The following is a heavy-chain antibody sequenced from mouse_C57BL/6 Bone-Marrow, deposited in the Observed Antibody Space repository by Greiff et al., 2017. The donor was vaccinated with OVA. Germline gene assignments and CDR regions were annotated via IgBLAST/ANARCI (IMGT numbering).Heavy chain of an antibody. Sequence: EVQLQQSGTVLARPGASVKMSCKTSGYTFTSYWMHWVKQRPGQGLEWIGAIYPGNSDTSYNQKFKGKAKLTAVTSASTAYMELSSLTNEDSAVYYCTRGLYYDYDYWYFDVWGTGTTVTVSS. CDR3: TRGLYYDYDYWYFDV. J-gene: IGHJ1*03. CDR2: IYPGNSDT. D-gene: IGHD2-4*01. V-gene: IGHV1-5*01. CDR1: GYTFTSYW.